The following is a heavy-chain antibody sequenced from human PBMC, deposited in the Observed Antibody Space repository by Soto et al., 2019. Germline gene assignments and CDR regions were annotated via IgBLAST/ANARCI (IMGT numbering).Heavy chain of an antibody. CDR2: IYYSGST. J-gene: IGHJ4*02. CDR1: GGSISSGDYY. V-gene: IGHV4-30-4*01. D-gene: IGHD4-4*01. Sequence: SETLSLTCTVSGGSISSGDYYWSWIRQPPGKGLEWIGYIYYSGSTDYNPSLKSRVTISVDTSKNQFSLTLSSVTAADTAVYYCARTFYSNYPLVYFDYWGQGTLVTVSS. CDR3: ARTFYSNYPLVYFDY.